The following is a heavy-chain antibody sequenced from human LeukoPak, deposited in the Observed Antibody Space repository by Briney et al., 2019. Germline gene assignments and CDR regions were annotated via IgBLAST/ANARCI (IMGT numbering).Heavy chain of an antibody. CDR1: GFALSTYW. CDR2: IKQDGSEK. Sequence: PGGSLRLSCAASGFALSTYWMGWVRQVSGKGLEWVANIKQDGSEKYYVDSVKGRFTISRDNSKNSLYLQMNSLRGEDTALYYCARSLGYGWFDPWGQGTLVTVSS. CDR3: ARSLGYGWFDP. J-gene: IGHJ5*02. V-gene: IGHV3-7*01. D-gene: IGHD2-8*01.